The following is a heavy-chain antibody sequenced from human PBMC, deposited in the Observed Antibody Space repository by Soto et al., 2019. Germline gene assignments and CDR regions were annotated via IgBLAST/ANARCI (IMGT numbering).Heavy chain of an antibody. CDR2: IYPGDSDT. V-gene: IGHV5-51*01. J-gene: IGHJ6*02. D-gene: IGHD1-1*01. CDR1: EYSFTNYW. Sequence: GESLKISCKCSEYSFTNYWIAWVRQMPGKGLEWMGIIYPGDSDTRYSPSFQGQVTISADKSISIAYLQWSSLKASDTAMYYCARHGSTTSSPYSYSGLDVWGQGTTVTVSS. CDR3: ARHGSTTSSPYSYSGLDV.